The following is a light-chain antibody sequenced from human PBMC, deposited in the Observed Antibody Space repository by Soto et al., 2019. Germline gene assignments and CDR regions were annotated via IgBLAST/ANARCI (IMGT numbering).Light chain of an antibody. Sequence: QSVLTQPASVSGSPGQSITISCTGTSSDVGGYNYVSWYQQHAGKAPKLMIYEVSNRPSGVSNRFSGSKSGNTASLTISGPQAEDEADYYCSSYTSSSTVVFGGGTKLTVL. CDR1: SSDVGGYNY. CDR3: SSYTSSSTVV. V-gene: IGLV2-14*01. CDR2: EVS. J-gene: IGLJ2*01.